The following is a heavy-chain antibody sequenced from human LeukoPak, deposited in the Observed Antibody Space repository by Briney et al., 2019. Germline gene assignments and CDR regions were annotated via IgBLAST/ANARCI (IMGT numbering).Heavy chain of an antibody. CDR2: IYTDGSA. CDR1: GFTFSSYS. CDR3: ARGSELGATCDY. V-gene: IGHV3-66*01. D-gene: IGHD1-26*01. Sequence: GGSLRLSCAASGFTFSSYSMNWVRQAPGKGLEWVSVIYTDGSAYYADSVRGRFTISRDNSRNTVYLQMNSLRAEDTAVYYCARGSELGATCDYWGQGTLVTVSS. J-gene: IGHJ4*02.